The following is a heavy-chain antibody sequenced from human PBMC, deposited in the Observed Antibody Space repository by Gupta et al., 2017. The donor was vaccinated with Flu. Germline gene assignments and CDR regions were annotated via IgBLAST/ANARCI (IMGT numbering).Heavy chain of an antibody. CDR2: FQYTGST. V-gene: IGHV4-59*08. Sequence: QVQLQESGPGLVKPSETLFLTCTVSGGSLSIYHWSWIRQPPGKGLEWIAYFQYTGSTTYSPSLESRVTISVDASENQFSLKLTSVTAADTAVYYCARSESGNDSGDYWGQGALVTVSS. CDR1: GGSLSIYH. J-gene: IGHJ4*02. D-gene: IGHD5-12*01. CDR3: ARSESGNDSGDY.